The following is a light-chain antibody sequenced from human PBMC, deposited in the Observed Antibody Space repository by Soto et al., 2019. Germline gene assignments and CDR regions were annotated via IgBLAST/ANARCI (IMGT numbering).Light chain of an antibody. CDR1: QVIGSRY. V-gene: IGKV3-20*01. J-gene: IGKJ2*01. CDR2: VAS. CDR3: QQFGSSIPHT. Sequence: EIVMTQSPGTLSLSPGERATISCRASQVIGSRYLAWYHQKSGQAPRLLIYVASSRATGIPDRFSGSGSGTDVTLTISRLEPEDFGVYYCQQFGSSIPHTFGQGTKLEIK.